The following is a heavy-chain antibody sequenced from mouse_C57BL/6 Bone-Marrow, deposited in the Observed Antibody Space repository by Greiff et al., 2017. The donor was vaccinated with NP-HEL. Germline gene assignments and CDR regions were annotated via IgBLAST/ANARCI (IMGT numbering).Heavy chain of an antibody. CDR3: ARCGTRDYFDY. CDR2: INPGSGGT. J-gene: IGHJ2*01. CDR1: GYAFTNYL. V-gene: IGHV1-54*01. Sequence: QVQLKESGAELVRPGTSVKVSCKASGYAFTNYLIEWVKQRPGQGLEWIGVINPGSGGTNYNEKFKGKATLTADKSSSTAYMQLSSLTSEDSAVYFCARCGTRDYFDYWGQGTTLTVSS. D-gene: IGHD3-3*01.